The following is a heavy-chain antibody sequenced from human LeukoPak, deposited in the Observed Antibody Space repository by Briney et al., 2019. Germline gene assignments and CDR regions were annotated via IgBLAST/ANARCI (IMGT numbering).Heavy chain of an antibody. CDR1: GGSISSGGYY. D-gene: IGHD4-4*01. CDR2: IYYSGST. V-gene: IGHV4-31*03. J-gene: IGHJ6*02. CDR3: ARERTTVTNYYYYGMDV. Sequence: SQTLSLTCTVSGGSISSGGYYWSWIRQHPGKGLEWIGYIYYSGSTYYNPSLKSRVTISVDTSKNQFSLKLSSVTAADTAVYYCARERTTVTNYYYYGMDVWGQGTTVTVSS.